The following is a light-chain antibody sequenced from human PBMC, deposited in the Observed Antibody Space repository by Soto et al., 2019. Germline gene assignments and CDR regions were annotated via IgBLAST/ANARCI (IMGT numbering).Light chain of an antibody. Sequence: DIQMTQSPSTLVASVGDTGTVTCRASQSVSGWLAWYQQKPGEAPKLLIYDAYALPRGVTSRFSGSGSGTKFTLTIASLQPDDFATYYCQQYETFSGTVGPGTKVDIK. CDR2: DAY. V-gene: IGKV1-5*01. J-gene: IGKJ1*01. CDR1: QSVSGW. CDR3: QQYETFSGT.